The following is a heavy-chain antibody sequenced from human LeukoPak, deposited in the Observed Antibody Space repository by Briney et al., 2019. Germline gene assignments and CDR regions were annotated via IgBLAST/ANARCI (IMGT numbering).Heavy chain of an antibody. V-gene: IGHV4-38-2*02. J-gene: IGHJ4*02. D-gene: IGHD1-26*01. Sequence: SETLSLTCTVSGYSISSGYYWGWIRQPPGKGLEWIGSIYHSGSTYYNPSLKSRVTISVDTSKNQFSLKLSSVTAADTAVYYCARVSGDPTNVDYWGQGTLVTVSS. CDR2: IYHSGST. CDR3: ARVSGDPTNVDY. CDR1: GYSISSGYY.